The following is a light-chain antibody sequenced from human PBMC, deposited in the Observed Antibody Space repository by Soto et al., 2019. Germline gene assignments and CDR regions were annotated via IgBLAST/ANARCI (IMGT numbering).Light chain of an antibody. CDR2: GAS. Sequence: EIVLTQSPGTLSLSPGERGTLSCRASQSVSTYLAWYQQRPGQAPRLLIYGASSRATGIPDRFSGSGSVTDFTPTISRLEPEDFAVYYCQEYGTSPPWTFGQGTKVEIK. CDR3: QEYGTSPPWT. V-gene: IGKV3-20*01. J-gene: IGKJ1*01. CDR1: QSVSTY.